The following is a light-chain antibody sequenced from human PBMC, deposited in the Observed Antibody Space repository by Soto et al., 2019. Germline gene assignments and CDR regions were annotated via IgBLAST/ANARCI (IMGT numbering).Light chain of an antibody. Sequence: QSALTQPASVTGSPRHSITISCTGASSDVGGYTYVSWYQQHPGKAPKLMIYEVNNRPSGVSHRFSGSKSGNTASLTISGLQAEDEADYYCSSYTSSSTLYVFGTGTKVTVL. CDR1: SSDVGGYTY. J-gene: IGLJ1*01. CDR3: SSYTSSSTLYV. V-gene: IGLV2-14*01. CDR2: EVN.